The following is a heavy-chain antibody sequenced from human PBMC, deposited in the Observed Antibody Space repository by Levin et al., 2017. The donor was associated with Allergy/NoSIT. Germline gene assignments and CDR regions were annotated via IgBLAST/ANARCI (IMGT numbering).Heavy chain of an antibody. J-gene: IGHJ6*02. CDR1: GASITSYY. Sequence: PSETLSLTCTVSGASITSYYWGWIRQPPGKGLEWIGYFYYGGSSKYNPSLKSRITMSIDTSKNQFSLRVSSVTAADTAVYYCARDNDFWSGDHDSGMYVWGQGTTVTVSS. CDR2: FYYGGSS. V-gene: IGHV4-59*01. CDR3: ARDNDFWSGDHDSGMYV. D-gene: IGHD3-3*01.